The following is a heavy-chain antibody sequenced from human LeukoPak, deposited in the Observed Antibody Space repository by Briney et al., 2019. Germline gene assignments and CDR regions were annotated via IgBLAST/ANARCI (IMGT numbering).Heavy chain of an antibody. D-gene: IGHD3-10*01. CDR1: GRSISSYY. V-gene: IGHV4-59*01. CDR2: IYSSGST. Sequence: SETLSLTCTVSGRSISSYYWSWIRQPPGKGLEWIGDIYSSGSTNYSPSLKSRVTISVDTSKNQFSLRLNSVTAADTAVYYCAREWGYYGCDYWGQGTLVTVSS. CDR3: AREWGYYGCDY. J-gene: IGHJ4*02.